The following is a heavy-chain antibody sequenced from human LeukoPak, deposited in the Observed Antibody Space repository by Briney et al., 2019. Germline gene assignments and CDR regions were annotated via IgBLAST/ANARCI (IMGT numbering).Heavy chain of an antibody. CDR1: GFTFSSYG. CDR3: AKEYVDAGDYYYYYMDV. J-gene: IGHJ6*03. D-gene: IGHD3-16*01. V-gene: IGHV3-30*02. CDR2: IRYDGSNK. Sequence: GGSLRLSCAASGFTFSSYGMHWVRQAPGKGLEWVAFIRYDGSNKYYADSVKGRFTISRDNSKNTLYLQMNSLRAEDTAVYYCAKEYVDAGDYYYYYMDVWGKGTTVTVSS.